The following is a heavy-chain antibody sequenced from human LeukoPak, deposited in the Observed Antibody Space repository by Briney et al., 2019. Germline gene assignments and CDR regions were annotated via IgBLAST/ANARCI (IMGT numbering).Heavy chain of an antibody. V-gene: IGHV3-66*01. CDR3: ARDPSGYYGYNWFDP. CDR2: IYSGGST. Sequence: PGGSLRLSCAASEFSVGSNYMTWVRQAPGKGLEWVSLIYSGGSTYYADSVKGRFTISRDNAKNSLYLHMNSLRAEDTAVYYCARDPSGYYGYNWFDPWGQGTLVTVSS. D-gene: IGHD3-22*01. CDR1: EFSVGSNY. J-gene: IGHJ5*02.